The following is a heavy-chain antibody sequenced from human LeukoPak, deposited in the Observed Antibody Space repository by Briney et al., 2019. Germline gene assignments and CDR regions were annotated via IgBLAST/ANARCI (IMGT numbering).Heavy chain of an antibody. J-gene: IGHJ4*02. Sequence: HGESLKISCKGSGYSFTSYWIGWVRQMPGKGLEWMGIIYPGDSDTRYSPSFQGQVTISADKSISTADLQWSSLKASDTAMYYDARHGAGILTGYPYDYWGQGTLVTVSS. CDR2: IYPGDSDT. CDR3: ARHGAGILTGYPYDY. CDR1: GYSFTSYW. D-gene: IGHD3-9*01. V-gene: IGHV5-51*01.